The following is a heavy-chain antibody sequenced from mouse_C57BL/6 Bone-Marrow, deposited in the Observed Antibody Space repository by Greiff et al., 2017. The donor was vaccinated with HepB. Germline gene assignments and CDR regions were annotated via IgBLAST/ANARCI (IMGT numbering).Heavy chain of an antibody. CDR1: GYTFTSYW. CDR2: IYPGNSDT. Sequence: EVQLQQSGTVLARPGASVKMSCKTSGYTFTSYWMHWVKQRPGQGLEWIGAIYPGNSDTSYNQKFKGKAKLTAVTSASTAYMELSSLTNEDSAVYYCNYYDYDVSAMDYWGQGTSVTVSS. J-gene: IGHJ4*01. D-gene: IGHD2-4*01. CDR3: NYYDYDVSAMDY. V-gene: IGHV1-5*01.